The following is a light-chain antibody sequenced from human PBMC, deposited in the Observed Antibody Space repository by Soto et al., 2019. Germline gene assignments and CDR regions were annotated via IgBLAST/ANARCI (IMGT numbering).Light chain of an antibody. V-gene: IGKV3-20*01. CDR2: GAS. J-gene: IGKJ2*01. CDR3: QQYGSSPNT. Sequence: EIVLTQSPGTLSLSPGERATLSCRASQSVSSSYLAWYQQKPGQAPRLLIYGASSRATGVPDRFSGSGSGTDFTLIISRLEPEDVAVFYCQQYGSSPNTFGQGTKLEIK. CDR1: QSVSSSY.